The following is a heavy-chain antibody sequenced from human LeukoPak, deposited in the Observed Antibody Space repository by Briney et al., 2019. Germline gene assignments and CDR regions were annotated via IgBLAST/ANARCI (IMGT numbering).Heavy chain of an antibody. CDR3: ARVNLMLDY. J-gene: IGHJ4*02. V-gene: IGHV4-34*01. CDR1: GGSFSGYY. Sequence: SETLSLTCAVYGGSFSGYYWSWIRQPPGKGLEWIGEINHSGSTDYNPSLKSRVTISVDTSKNQFSLKLSSVTAADTAVYYCARVNLMLDYWGQGTLVTVSS. D-gene: IGHD1-14*01. CDR2: INHSGST.